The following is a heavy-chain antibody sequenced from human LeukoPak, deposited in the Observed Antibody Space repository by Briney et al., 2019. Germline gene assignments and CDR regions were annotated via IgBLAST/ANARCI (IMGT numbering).Heavy chain of an antibody. CDR3: ARGEWLRHAFDI. CDR2: IYHSGST. CDR1: GGSFSGYY. J-gene: IGHJ3*02. Sequence: SETLSLTCAVYGGSFSGYYWSWIRQPPGKGLEWIGSIYHSGSTYYNPSLKSRVTISVDTSKNQFSLKLSSVTAADTAVYYCARGEWLRHAFDIWGQGTMVTVSS. V-gene: IGHV4-34*01. D-gene: IGHD5-12*01.